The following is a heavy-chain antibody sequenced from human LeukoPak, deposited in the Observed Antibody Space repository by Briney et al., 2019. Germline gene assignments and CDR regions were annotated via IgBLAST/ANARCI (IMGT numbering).Heavy chain of an antibody. V-gene: IGHV1-69*06. J-gene: IGHJ5*02. Sequence: LVKVSCKASGGTFSSYAISWVRQAPGQGLEWMGGIIPIFGTANYAQKFQGRVTITADKSTSTAYMELSSLRSEDTAVYYRASSSVATSPTFWFDPWGQGTLVTVSS. CDR3: ASSSVATSPTFWFDP. CDR1: GGTFSSYA. CDR2: IIPIFGTA. D-gene: IGHD5-12*01.